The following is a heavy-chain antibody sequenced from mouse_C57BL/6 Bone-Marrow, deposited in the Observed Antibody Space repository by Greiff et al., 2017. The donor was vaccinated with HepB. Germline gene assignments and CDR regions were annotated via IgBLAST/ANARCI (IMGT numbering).Heavy chain of an antibody. CDR1: GYTFTSYW. CDR2: IDPSDSYT. J-gene: IGHJ2*01. Sequence: VKLQQPGAELVKPGASVKLSCKASGYTFTSYWMQWVKPRPGQGLEWIGEIDPSDSYTNYNQKFKGKATLTVDTSSSTAYMQLSSLTSEDSAVYYCARRGITTVVANWGQGTTLTVSS. V-gene: IGHV1-50*01. D-gene: IGHD1-1*01. CDR3: ARRGITTVVAN.